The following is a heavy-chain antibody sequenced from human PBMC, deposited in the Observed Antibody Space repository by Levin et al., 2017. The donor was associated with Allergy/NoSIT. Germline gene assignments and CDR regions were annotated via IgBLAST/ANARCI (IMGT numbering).Heavy chain of an antibody. J-gene: IGHJ6*02. D-gene: IGHD6-6*01. CDR1: GFSLSTSGMC. Sequence: SGPTLVKPTQTLTLTCTFSGFSLSTSGMCVSWIRQPPGKALEWLALIDWDDDKYYSTSLKTRLTISKDTSKNQVVLTMTNMDPVDTATHYCARIRRARYYYYGMDVWGQGTTVTVSS. V-gene: IGHV2-70*01. CDR3: ARIRRARYYYYGMDV. CDR2: IDWDDDK.